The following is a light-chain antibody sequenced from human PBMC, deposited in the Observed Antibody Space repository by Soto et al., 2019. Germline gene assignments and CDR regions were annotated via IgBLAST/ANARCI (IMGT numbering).Light chain of an antibody. CDR2: DAS. V-gene: IGKV1-5*01. CDR3: QQYSDFLIS. J-gene: IGKJ3*01. Sequence: DIQMTQSPSTLSASVGDRVTITSRASQSISRSLAWHQQKPGKAPSLLIYDASSLEGGVPSRFSGSGFGTEFTLTISNLQPADFATYYCQQYSDFLISFGPGTTVDFK. CDR1: QSISRS.